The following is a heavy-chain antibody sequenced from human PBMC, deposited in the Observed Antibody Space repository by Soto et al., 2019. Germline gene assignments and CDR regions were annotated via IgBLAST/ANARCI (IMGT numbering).Heavy chain of an antibody. CDR1: GGSISSSSYY. D-gene: IGHD6-6*01. CDR3: ARHVKQLVRNDFDY. CDR2: IYYSGST. J-gene: IGHJ4*02. V-gene: IGHV4-39*01. Sequence: QLQLQESGPGLVKPSETLSLTCTVSGGSISSSSYYWGWIRQPPGKGLEWIGSIYYSGSTYYNPSLKSRVTIAVDTSKNQFSLKLSSVTAADTAVYYCARHVKQLVRNDFDYWGQGTLVTVSS.